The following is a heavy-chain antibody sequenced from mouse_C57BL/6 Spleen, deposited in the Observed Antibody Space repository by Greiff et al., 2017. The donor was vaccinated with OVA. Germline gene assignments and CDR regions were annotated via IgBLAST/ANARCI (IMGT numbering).Heavy chain of an antibody. D-gene: IGHD1-1*01. V-gene: IGHV1-81*01. CDR1: GYTFTSYG. J-gene: IGHJ4*01. CDR3: AREDYGSSYVRAMDY. Sequence: QVQLQQSGAELARPGASVKLSCKASGYTFTSYGISWVKQRTGQGLEWIGEIYPRSGNTYYNEKFKGKATLTADKSSSTAYMELRSLTSEDSAVYFSAREDYGSSYVRAMDYWGQGTSVTVSS. CDR2: IYPRSGNT.